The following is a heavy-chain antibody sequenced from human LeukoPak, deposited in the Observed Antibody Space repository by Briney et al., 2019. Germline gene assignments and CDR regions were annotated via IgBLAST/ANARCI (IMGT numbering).Heavy chain of an antibody. CDR1: GFTVSTYY. D-gene: IGHD6-19*01. CDR3: AREISGGWYDY. Sequence: GGSLRLSCAASGFTVSTYYMSWVRQAPGKGLEWVSVIYSGGTTYYADSVKGRLTISRDNSKNTLYLQMNSLRAEDTAVYYCAREISGGWYDYWGQGTLVTVSS. J-gene: IGHJ4*02. V-gene: IGHV3-53*01. CDR2: IYSGGTT.